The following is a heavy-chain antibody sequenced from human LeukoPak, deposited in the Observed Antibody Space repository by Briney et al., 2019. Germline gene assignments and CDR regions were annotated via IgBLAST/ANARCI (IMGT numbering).Heavy chain of an antibody. Sequence: SETLSLTCTVSGDSVSRSSYFWGWIRQPPGKGPEWIGSIYYSGSAFYNPSLKSRVTISVDTSKNQFSLKLSSVTAADTAVYYCARAVGPDPYYYDSSGYSTDWGQGTLVTVSS. CDR3: ARAVGPDPYYYDSSGYSTD. CDR1: GDSVSRSSYF. V-gene: IGHV4-39*07. J-gene: IGHJ4*02. D-gene: IGHD3-22*01. CDR2: IYYSGSA.